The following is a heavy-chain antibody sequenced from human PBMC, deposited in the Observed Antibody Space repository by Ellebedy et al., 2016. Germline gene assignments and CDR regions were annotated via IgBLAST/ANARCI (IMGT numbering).Heavy chain of an antibody. V-gene: IGHV3-21*01. CDR1: GFTFSSYS. J-gene: IGHJ5*02. D-gene: IGHD4-11*01. CDR2: ISSSSSYI. CDR3: ARDPEDYIIGWFDP. Sequence: GESLKISXAASGFTFSSYSMNWVRQAPGKGLEWVSSISSSSSYIYYADSVKGRFTISRDNAKNSLYLQMNSLRAEDTAVYYCARDPEDYIIGWFDPWGQGTLVTVSS.